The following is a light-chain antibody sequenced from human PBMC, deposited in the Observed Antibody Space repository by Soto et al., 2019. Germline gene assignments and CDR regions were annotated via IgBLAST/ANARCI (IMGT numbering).Light chain of an antibody. CDR3: CSFAGSYTYV. CDR2: DVT. CDR1: SSDVGDYNY. Sequence: QSALTQPRSVSGSPGQSVTISCTGTSSDVGDYNYVSWYQQHPGKAPKLMIYDVTKRPSGVPDRFSGFKSGNTASLIISGLQAEDEADYYCCSFAGSYTYVFGIGTKVTVL. V-gene: IGLV2-11*01. J-gene: IGLJ1*01.